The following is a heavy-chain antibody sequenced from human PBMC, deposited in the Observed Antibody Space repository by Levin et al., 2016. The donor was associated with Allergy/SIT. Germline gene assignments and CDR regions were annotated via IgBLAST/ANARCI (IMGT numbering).Heavy chain of an antibody. CDR2: IRSKANNYAT. CDR3: VRLTWFGVDPVFDY. D-gene: IGHD3-3*01. V-gene: IGHV3-73*01. CDR1: GFMFSGSA. Sequence: GGSLRLSCAASGFMFSGSAMHWVRQASGKGLEWVGRIRSKANNYATAYGASLTGRFTISRDDSKNTAYLQMNSLTTEDTAVYYCVRLTWFGVDPVFDYWGQGTLVTVSS. J-gene: IGHJ4*02.